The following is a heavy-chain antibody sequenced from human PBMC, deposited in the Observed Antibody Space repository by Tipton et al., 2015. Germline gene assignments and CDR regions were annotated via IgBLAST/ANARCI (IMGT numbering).Heavy chain of an antibody. CDR2: FFYSGST. Sequence: GLVKPSETLSLTCSVSGGSISSSSYSWVWIRQPPGKALEWIGHFFYSGSTYYNPSLKSRLTISVDTSKNLFSLNLSSVTAADTAVYYCARAPSDYDIWSGTFDYWGQGTLVTVSS. J-gene: IGHJ4*02. D-gene: IGHD3-3*01. V-gene: IGHV4-39*01. CDR3: ARAPSDYDIWSGTFDY. CDR1: GGSISSSSYS.